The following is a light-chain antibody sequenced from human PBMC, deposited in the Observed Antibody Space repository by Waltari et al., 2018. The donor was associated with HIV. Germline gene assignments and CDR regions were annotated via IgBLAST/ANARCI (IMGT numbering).Light chain of an antibody. CDR1: SSDVGKFDY. V-gene: IGLV2-11*01. CDR2: DVS. J-gene: IGLJ2*01. CDR3: CSYAGRDTFVL. Sequence: QSALTQPRSVSGSPGQSVTISCTGSSSDVGKFDYVSWYQYHPAKAPKGSIFDVSKRPSGVPDRFSGSKSGNTASLTISGLQAEDEADYYCCSYAGRDTFVLFGGGTKLTVL.